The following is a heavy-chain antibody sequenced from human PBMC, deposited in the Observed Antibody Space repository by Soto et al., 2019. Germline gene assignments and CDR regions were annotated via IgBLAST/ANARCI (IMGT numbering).Heavy chain of an antibody. CDR3: VTAMVPYYYYYGMDV. CDR2: ISGSGGST. CDR1: GFTFSSYA. D-gene: IGHD5-18*01. J-gene: IGHJ6*02. V-gene: IGHV3-23*01. Sequence: GGSLRLSCAASGFTFSSYAMSWVRQAPGKGLEWASAISGSGGSTYYADSVKGRFTISRDNSKNTLYLQMNSLRAEDTAVYYCVTAMVPYYYYYGMDVWGQGTTVTVSS.